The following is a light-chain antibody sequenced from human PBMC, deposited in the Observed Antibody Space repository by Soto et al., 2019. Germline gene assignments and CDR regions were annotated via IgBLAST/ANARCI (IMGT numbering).Light chain of an antibody. CDR1: QSVSSY. CDR2: DAS. J-gene: IGKJ4*01. V-gene: IGKV3-11*01. Sequence: IVLAQPPATLSLSPGERATLSCRASQSVSSYLAWYQRKPGQAPRLLIYDASNRATGIPARFSGSGSGTDFTLTISSLEPEDFAVYYCQQRSNWRALTFGGGTKVDIK. CDR3: QQRSNWRALT.